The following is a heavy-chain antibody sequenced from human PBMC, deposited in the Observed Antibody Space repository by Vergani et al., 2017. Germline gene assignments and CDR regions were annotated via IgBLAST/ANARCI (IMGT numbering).Heavy chain of an antibody. J-gene: IGHJ4*02. CDR1: GYTFTSYY. CDR2: INPSGGST. CDR3: ARAHCSSTSCYAADY. D-gene: IGHD2-2*01. V-gene: IGHV1-46*01. Sequence: QVQLVQSGAEVKKPGASVKVSCKASGYTFTSYYMHWVRQAPGQGLEWMGIINPSGGSTSYAQKFQGRVTMTRDTSTSTVYMELSSLRSEDTAVYYCARAHCSSTSCYAADYWGQGTLVTVSS.